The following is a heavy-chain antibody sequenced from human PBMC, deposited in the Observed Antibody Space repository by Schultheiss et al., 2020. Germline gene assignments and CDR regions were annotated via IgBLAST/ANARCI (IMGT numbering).Heavy chain of an antibody. D-gene: IGHD6-19*01. Sequence: SQTLSLTCAISGDSVSSNSAAWNWIRQSPSRGLEWLGRTYYRSKWYNDYAVSVKSRITINPDTSKNQFSLQLNSVTPEDTAVYYCARSRKEGKWLVDYYFDYWGQGTLVTVSS. CDR2: TYYRSKWYN. CDR1: GDSVSSNSAA. CDR3: ARSRKEGKWLVDYYFDY. J-gene: IGHJ4*02. V-gene: IGHV6-1*01.